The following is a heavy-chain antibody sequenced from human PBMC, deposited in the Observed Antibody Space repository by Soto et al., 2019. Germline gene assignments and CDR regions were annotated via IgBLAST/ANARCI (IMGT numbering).Heavy chain of an antibody. D-gene: IGHD3-9*01. V-gene: IGHV4-30-4*01. Sequence: QVQLQESGPGLVKTSQTLSLTCSVSGGSVSNGDYYWSWIRQPPGKGLEWIGFIYYTGSTYYTPSLKSRITTSVDTSNIQFSLNLSSVTAADTAVYYCARWDDVLTGHDYWGQGTLVTVSS. J-gene: IGHJ4*02. CDR1: GGSVSNGDYY. CDR3: ARWDDVLTGHDY. CDR2: IYYTGST.